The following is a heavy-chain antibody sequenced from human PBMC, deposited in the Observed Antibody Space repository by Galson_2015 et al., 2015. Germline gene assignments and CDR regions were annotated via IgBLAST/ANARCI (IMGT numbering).Heavy chain of an antibody. CDR1: GFTVSSNY. CDR2: IYSGGST. Sequence: SLRLSCAASGFTVSSNYMSWVRQAPGKGLEWVSVIYSGGSTYYADSVKGRFTISRDNSKNTLYLQMNSLKASDTAMYYCARLKDDYYYYYMDVWGKGTTVTVSS. CDR3: ARLKDDYYYYYMDV. V-gene: IGHV3-53*01. J-gene: IGHJ6*03.